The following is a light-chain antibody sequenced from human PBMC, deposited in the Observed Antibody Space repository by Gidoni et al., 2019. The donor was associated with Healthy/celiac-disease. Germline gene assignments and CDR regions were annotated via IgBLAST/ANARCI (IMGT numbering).Light chain of an antibody. CDR2: GKN. J-gene: IGLJ2*01. V-gene: IGLV3-19*01. CDR3: NSRDSSGNHLGV. CDR1: SLRSYY. Sequence: SSELTQDPAVSVALGQTVRITCQGDSLRSYYASWYQQKPGQAPVLVIYGKNNRPSGIPDRFSGSSSGNTASLTITGAQAEDEADYYCNSRDSSGNHLGVFGGGTKLTXL.